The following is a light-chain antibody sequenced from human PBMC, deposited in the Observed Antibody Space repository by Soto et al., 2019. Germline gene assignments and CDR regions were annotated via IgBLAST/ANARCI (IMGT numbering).Light chain of an antibody. CDR1: SSDVGGYNY. CDR3: QSYDSSLSGLYV. J-gene: IGLJ1*01. CDR2: DVS. V-gene: IGLV2-14*01. Sequence: QSALTQPASVSGSPGQSITISCTGTSSDVGGYNYVSWYQQHPGKAPKLMIYDVSNRPSGVPDRFSGSKSGTSASLAITGLQAEDEADYYCQSYDSSLSGLYVFGTGTKLTVL.